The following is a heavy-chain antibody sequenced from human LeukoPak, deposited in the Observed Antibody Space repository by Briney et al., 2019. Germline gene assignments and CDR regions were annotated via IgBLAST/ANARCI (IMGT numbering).Heavy chain of an antibody. CDR2: IYYSGST. CDR1: GGSISRSSYY. D-gene: IGHD4-17*01. Sequence: SETLSPTCTVSGGSISRSSYYWGWIRQPPGKGLEWIGSIYYSGSTYYNPSLKSRVTISVDTSKNQFSLKLSSVTAADTAVYCCARATDYYYYYMDVWGKGTTVTVSS. CDR3: ARATDYYYYYMDV. V-gene: IGHV4-39*01. J-gene: IGHJ6*03.